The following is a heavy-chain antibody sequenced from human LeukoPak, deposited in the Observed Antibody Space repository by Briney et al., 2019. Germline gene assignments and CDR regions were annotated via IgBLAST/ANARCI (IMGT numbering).Heavy chain of an antibody. CDR3: ARQNFVVVTAIRIFDY. CDR2: IYYSGNT. J-gene: IGHJ4*02. V-gene: IGHV4-59*08. Sequence: SETLSLTCTVSGGSITSYYWSWIRQPPGKGLECIGYIYYSGNTNYNPSLKSRVTISVDTSKNQFSLKLTSVTAADTAVYYCARQNFVVVTAIRIFDYWGQGTLVTVSS. CDR1: GGSITSYY. D-gene: IGHD2-21*02.